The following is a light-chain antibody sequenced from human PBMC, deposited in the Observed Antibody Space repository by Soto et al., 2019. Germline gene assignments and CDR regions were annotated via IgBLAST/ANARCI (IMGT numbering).Light chain of an antibody. Sequence: DIQMTKSPSTLSASVGDRVTITCRASLSISNWLSWYQQKTGKAPKLLIYAAANVESRVPSRFSGSGSGTEVTLAISSLQPSDFATYYRKQYNTYPWTF. CDR3: KQYNTYPWT. V-gene: IGKV1-5*01. CDR1: LSISNW. J-gene: IGKJ1*01. CDR2: AAA.